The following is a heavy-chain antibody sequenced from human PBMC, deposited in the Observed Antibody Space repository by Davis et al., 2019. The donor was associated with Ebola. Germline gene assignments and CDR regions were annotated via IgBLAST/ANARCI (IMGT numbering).Heavy chain of an antibody. D-gene: IGHD3/OR15-3a*01. Sequence: SVTVPCKASGGTFSNYAINWVRQAPGQGLEWMGGIIPILGIADYAQNFQGRLTITADESTSTAYMELSSLRSDDTALYYCASLTGLGYWGQGTLVTVSS. CDR2: IIPILGIA. CDR1: GGTFSNYA. V-gene: IGHV1-69*10. J-gene: IGHJ4*02. CDR3: ASLTGLGY.